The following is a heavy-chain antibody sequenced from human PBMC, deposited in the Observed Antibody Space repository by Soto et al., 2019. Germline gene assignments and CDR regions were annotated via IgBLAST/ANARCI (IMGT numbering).Heavy chain of an antibody. Sequence: EVQLLESGGGLVQPGGSLKLSCAASGFTFSNFAMNWVRQAPGKGPEWVSLINGGGTSTYYADSVKGRFTVSRDNSITPVFLQMSRLGGEDTAVYFWARGHPTVGSIHVVFASWGQGTLVTVSS. CDR2: INGGGTST. J-gene: IGHJ4*02. CDR3: ARGHPTVGSIHVVFAS. CDR1: GFTFSNFA. D-gene: IGHD1-26*01. V-gene: IGHV3-23*03.